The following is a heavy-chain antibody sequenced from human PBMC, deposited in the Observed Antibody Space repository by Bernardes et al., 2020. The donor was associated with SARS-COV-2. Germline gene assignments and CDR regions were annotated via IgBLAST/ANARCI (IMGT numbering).Heavy chain of an antibody. CDR1: GFTLSSYD. J-gene: IGHJ4*02. CDR3: AKDRSESSGCFDF. Sequence: GGSLRLSCAASGFTLSSYDIHCVRQAPGKGLEWVAVLSHDGTNRYYADSVKGRFTISSDNSKNTLYLQMNSLRVEDTAVYFCAKDRSESSGCFDFWGQGVLVTVSS. V-gene: IGHV3-30*18. CDR2: LSHDGTNR. D-gene: IGHD3-22*01.